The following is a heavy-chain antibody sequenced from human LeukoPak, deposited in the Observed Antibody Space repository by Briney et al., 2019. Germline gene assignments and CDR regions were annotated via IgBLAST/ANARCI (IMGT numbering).Heavy chain of an antibody. Sequence: GGTLRLSCVASGFDFGGFGMSWVRQAPGKGLEWVSSFSGSGGSTYYADSVKGRFTISRDNSKNTLYLQMNSLRAEDTAVYYCARALRITMIVGNAFDIWGQGTMVTVSS. D-gene: IGHD3-22*01. CDR3: ARALRITMIVGNAFDI. J-gene: IGHJ3*02. CDR1: GFDFGGFG. V-gene: IGHV3-23*01. CDR2: FSGSGGST.